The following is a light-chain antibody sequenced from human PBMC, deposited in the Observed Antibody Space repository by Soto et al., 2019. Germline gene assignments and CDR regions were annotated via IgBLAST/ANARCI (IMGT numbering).Light chain of an antibody. CDR1: QNITNY. CDR2: AAS. CDR3: QQTYRSSWT. V-gene: IGKV1-39*01. Sequence: DIHLTLSASSLSASVGNRVTITCRASQNITNYFNWYQQKPGKAPTLLIYAASSLQSGVPSRFSGSGYGTDFNLTISSLQTEDFATYYCQQTYRSSWTFGPGTKVDIK. J-gene: IGKJ1*01.